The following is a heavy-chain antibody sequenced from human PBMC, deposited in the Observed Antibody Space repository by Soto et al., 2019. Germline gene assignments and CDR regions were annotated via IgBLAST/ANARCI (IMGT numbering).Heavy chain of an antibody. CDR2: IIPIFGTA. Sequence: QVQLVQSGAEVKKPGSSVKVSCKASGGTFSSYAISWVRQAPGQGLEWMGGIIPIFGTANYAQKFQGRVTITADESTSTAYMELRRLRSEDTAVYYCASTGVVGYSSSWYFDYWGQGTLVTVSS. J-gene: IGHJ4*02. D-gene: IGHD6-13*01. CDR3: ASTGVVGYSSSWYFDY. V-gene: IGHV1-69*01. CDR1: GGTFSSYA.